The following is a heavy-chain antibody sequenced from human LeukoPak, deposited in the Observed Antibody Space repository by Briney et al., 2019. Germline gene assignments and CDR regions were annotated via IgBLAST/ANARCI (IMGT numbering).Heavy chain of an antibody. Sequence: GWSLRLSCAASGFTFSSHWMSWVRQAPGKGLEWVANIKKDGSEKYYVDSVKGRFTISRDNSKNTLCLQMNSLRAEDTAVYYCAKAPANYVDTAMGTFDYWGQGTLVTVSS. J-gene: IGHJ4*02. CDR3: AKAPANYVDTAMGTFDY. D-gene: IGHD5-18*01. V-gene: IGHV3-7*03. CDR1: GFTFSSHW. CDR2: IKKDGSEK.